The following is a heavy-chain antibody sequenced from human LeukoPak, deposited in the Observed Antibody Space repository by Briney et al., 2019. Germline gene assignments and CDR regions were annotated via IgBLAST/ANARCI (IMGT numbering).Heavy chain of an antibody. CDR2: ISSSSSTI. Sequence: GGSLRLSCAASGFTFSSYSMNWVRQAPGKGLEWVSYISSSSSTIYYADSVKGRFTISRDNAKNSLYLQVNSLRAEDTAVYYCARDGGVVVPAAFFDYWGQGTLVTVSS. V-gene: IGHV3-48*04. CDR3: ARDGGVVVPAAFFDY. D-gene: IGHD2-2*01. J-gene: IGHJ4*02. CDR1: GFTFSSYS.